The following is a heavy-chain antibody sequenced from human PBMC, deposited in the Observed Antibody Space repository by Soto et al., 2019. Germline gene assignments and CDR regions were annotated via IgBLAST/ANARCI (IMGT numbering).Heavy chain of an antibody. CDR2: ISSNGGGT. CDR3: ARDGLRQYAFDI. D-gene: IGHD4-17*01. V-gene: IGHV3-64*01. CDR1: GVTFSSYA. J-gene: IGHJ3*02. Sequence: WGPLRLSCTASGVTFSSYAMHWVRKDQGKGLEYVSAISSNGGGTYYANSVKGRFTISRDNSKNTLYLQMGSLRAEDMAVYYCARDGLRQYAFDIWGQGTMVTVSS.